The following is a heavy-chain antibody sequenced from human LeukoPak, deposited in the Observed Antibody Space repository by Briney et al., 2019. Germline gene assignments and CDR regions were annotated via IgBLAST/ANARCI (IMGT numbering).Heavy chain of an antibody. CDR2: IHPNSGGT. CDR3: ARGDSYWDY. D-gene: IGHD5-18*01. CDR1: GYTFTAYY. V-gene: IGHV1-2*02. J-gene: IGHJ4*02. Sequence: ASVRVSCKASGYTFTAYYVHWVRQAPRQGLEWMGWIHPNSGGTKYAQNFQGRVTMTRDTSISTAYMELSSLRSDDTAVYYCARGDSYWDYWGQGTQVTVSS.